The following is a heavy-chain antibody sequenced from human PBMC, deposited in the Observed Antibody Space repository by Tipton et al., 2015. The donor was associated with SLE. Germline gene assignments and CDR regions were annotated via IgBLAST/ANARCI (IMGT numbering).Heavy chain of an antibody. CDR3: ARSTALGELTTAEFDYYYYYYMDV. Sequence: TLSLTCIVSRYSISSGYYWGWMRQAPGKELEWIGSFYHSGNTYYNPSLTSRVTISVDTSKNQFSLKLSSVTAADTAVYYCARSTALGELTTAEFDYYYYYYMDVWGKGTTVTVSS. D-gene: IGHD1-26*01. CDR1: RYSISSGYY. CDR2: FYHSGNT. J-gene: IGHJ6*03. V-gene: IGHV4-38-2*02.